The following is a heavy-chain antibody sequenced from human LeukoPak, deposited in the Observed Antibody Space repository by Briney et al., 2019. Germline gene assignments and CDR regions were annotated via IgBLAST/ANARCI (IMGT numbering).Heavy chain of an antibody. D-gene: IGHD3-10*01. CDR3: ARHFRSYYGSGSYYPTYFDC. CDR1: GGSISGSNDY. Sequence: SETLSLTCTVSGGSISGSNDYWAWIRQPPGKGLEWIGNIYYSGSTYYKPSLKSRVTISVDTSKNQFSLKLSSVTAADTAVYYCARHFRSYYGSGSYYPTYFDCWGQGTLVTVSS. J-gene: IGHJ4*02. CDR2: IYYSGST. V-gene: IGHV4-39*01.